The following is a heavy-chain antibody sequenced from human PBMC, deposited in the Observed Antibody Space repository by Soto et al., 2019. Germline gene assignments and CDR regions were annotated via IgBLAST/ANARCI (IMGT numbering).Heavy chain of an antibody. CDR3: AKVLVLLWFGDRLHG. Sequence: EVQLLESGGGLVQPGGSLRLSCAASGFTFNSYAMSWDRQAPGKALEWVTAISGSGGSTYYADSVKGRFTITRDNSKGTLYVQMNSLRAEDTAVYYCAKVLVLLWFGDRLHGRGHGALVTVCS. D-gene: IGHD3-10*01. CDR2: ISGSGGST. CDR1: GFTFNSYA. V-gene: IGHV3-23*01. J-gene: IGHJ4*01.